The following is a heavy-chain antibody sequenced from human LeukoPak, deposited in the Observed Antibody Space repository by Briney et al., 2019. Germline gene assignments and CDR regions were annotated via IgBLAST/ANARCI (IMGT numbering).Heavy chain of an antibody. J-gene: IGHJ4*02. CDR1: GFTFSSYS. V-gene: IGHV3-48*04. Sequence: GGSLRLSCAASGFTFSSYSMNWVRQAPGKGLEWVSYISSSSSTIYYADSVKGRFTISRDNAKNSLYLQMNSLRAEDTAVYYCASIEKDFDYWGQGTLVTVSS. CDR3: ASIEKDFDY. CDR2: ISSSSSTI.